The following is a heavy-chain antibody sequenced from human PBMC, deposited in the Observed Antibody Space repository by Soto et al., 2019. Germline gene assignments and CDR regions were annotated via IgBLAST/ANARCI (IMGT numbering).Heavy chain of an antibody. D-gene: IGHD3-10*01. CDR1: GVSISSGHDY. Sequence: SETLSLTCTVSGVSISSGHDYWGWIRQPPGKGLEWIGSIYYSGSTYYNPSLKSRVTISADTSKNQFSLRLSSVTAADTAVYYCARLSGTYRSLLDYWGQGTLVTVSS. V-gene: IGHV4-39*01. CDR2: IYYSGST. CDR3: ARLSGTYRSLLDY. J-gene: IGHJ4*02.